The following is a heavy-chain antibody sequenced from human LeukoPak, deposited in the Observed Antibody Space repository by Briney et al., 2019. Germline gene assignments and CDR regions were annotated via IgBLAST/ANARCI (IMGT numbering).Heavy chain of an antibody. J-gene: IGHJ4*02. CDR2: IYTSGST. Sequence: SETLSLTCTVSGDSIRNYYWSWIRQPAGKGLEWIGRIYTSGSTNYNPSLKSRVTMSVDTSKNQFSLRLRSVTAADTAVYYCAREGTYCSRTSCYDSFLDYWGQGTLVTDSS. CDR3: AREGTYCSRTSCYDSFLDY. D-gene: IGHD2-2*01. CDR1: GDSIRNYY. V-gene: IGHV4-4*07.